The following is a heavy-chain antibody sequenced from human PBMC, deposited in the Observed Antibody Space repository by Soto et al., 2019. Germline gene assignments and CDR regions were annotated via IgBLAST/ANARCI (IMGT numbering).Heavy chain of an antibody. CDR2: INPSGGST. V-gene: IGHV1-46*01. CDR1: GYTFTSYY. J-gene: IGHJ6*02. CDR3: AREGSPYYYDSSGRSTPNYYYGMDV. Sequence: EASVKVSCKASGYTFTSYYMHWVRQAPGQGLEWMGIINPSGGSTSYAQKFQGRVTMTRDTSTSTVYMELSSLRSEDTAVYYCAREGSPYYYDSSGRSTPNYYYGMDVWGQGTTVTVSS. D-gene: IGHD3-22*01.